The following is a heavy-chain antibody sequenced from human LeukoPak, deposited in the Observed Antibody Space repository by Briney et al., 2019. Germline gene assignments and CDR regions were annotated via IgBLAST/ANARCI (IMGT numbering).Heavy chain of an antibody. Sequence: GGXXRLSCAASGFTFHDYAMHWVGQAPGKGLEWVSGISWYSGTVVYADSVKGGFTISRDNAKKCLYMHMNSLRSEDTALYYCARVSGYSTGWSSFDYWGQGALVIVSS. V-gene: IGHV3-9*01. CDR1: GFTFHDYA. J-gene: IGHJ4*02. CDR3: ARVSGYSTGWSSFDY. CDR2: ISWYSGTV. D-gene: IGHD6-19*01.